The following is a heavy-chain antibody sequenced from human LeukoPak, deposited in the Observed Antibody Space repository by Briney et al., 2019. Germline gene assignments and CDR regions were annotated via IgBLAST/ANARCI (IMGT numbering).Heavy chain of an antibody. Sequence: PSETLSLTCTVSGGSISSGGYYWSWIRQHPGKGLEWIGYIYYSGSTYYNPSLKSRVTISVDTSKDQFSLKLSSVTAADTAVYYCARSASEDYYDSSGYYYPVDYWGQGTLVTVSS. CDR2: IYYSGST. J-gene: IGHJ4*02. V-gene: IGHV4-31*03. CDR3: ARSASEDYYDSSGYYYPVDY. D-gene: IGHD3-22*01. CDR1: GGSISSGGYY.